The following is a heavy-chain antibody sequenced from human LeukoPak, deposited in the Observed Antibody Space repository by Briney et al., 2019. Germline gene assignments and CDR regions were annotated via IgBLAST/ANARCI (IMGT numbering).Heavy chain of an antibody. J-gene: IGHJ4*02. V-gene: IGHV5-51*01. Sequence: GASLQISCKGSGSSFTSYWIGWVRQLPGKGLEWMGIIYPGDSDTRYSPSFQGQVTISADKSISTAYLQWSSLQASDTAMYYCARHGDSSGPQLVDYWGQGTLVTVSS. CDR3: ARHGDSSGPQLVDY. CDR1: GSSFTSYW. CDR2: IYPGDSDT. D-gene: IGHD3-22*01.